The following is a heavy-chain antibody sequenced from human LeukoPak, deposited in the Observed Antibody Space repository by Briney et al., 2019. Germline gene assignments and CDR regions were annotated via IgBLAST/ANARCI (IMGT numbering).Heavy chain of an antibody. J-gene: IGHJ3*02. V-gene: IGHV4-59*01. CDR1: GDSISSYY. CDR3: ARSLYYYGSDSFDI. Sequence: PSETLSLTCTVSGDSISSYYWNWIRQPPGKGLEWIWYIYYSGSTNYNPSLKSRVTISVDTSKNQFSLKLSSVTAADTAVYYCARSLYYYGSDSFDIWGQGTMVTVSS. CDR2: IYYSGST. D-gene: IGHD3-10*01.